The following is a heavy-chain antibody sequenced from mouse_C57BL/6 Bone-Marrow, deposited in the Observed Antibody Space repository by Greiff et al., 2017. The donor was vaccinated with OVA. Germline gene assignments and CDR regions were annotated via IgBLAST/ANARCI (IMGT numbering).Heavy chain of an antibody. CDR3: ARDYYYEGY. V-gene: IGHV1-55*01. CDR2: IYPGSGST. J-gene: IGHJ2*01. Sequence: VQRVESGAELVKPGASVKMSCKASGYTFTSYWITWVKQRPGQGLEWIGDIYPGSGSTNYNEKFKSKATLTVDTSSSTAYMQLSSLTSEDSAVYYCARDYYYEGYWGQGTTLTVSS. CDR1: GYTFTSYW. D-gene: IGHD1-1*01.